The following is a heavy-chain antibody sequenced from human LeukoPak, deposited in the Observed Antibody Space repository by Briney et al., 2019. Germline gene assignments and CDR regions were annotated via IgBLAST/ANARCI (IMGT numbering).Heavy chain of an antibody. V-gene: IGHV3-53*01. CDR2: IYSGGST. D-gene: IGHD2-21*02. CDR1: GFTVSSNY. J-gene: IGHJ1*01. Sequence: GGSLGLSCAASGFTVSSNYMSWVRQAPGKGLEWVSVIYSGGSTYYADSVKGRFAISRDNSKNTLYLQMNSLRAEDTAVYYCATGGDAGYFQHWGQGTLVTVSS. CDR3: ATGGDAGYFQH.